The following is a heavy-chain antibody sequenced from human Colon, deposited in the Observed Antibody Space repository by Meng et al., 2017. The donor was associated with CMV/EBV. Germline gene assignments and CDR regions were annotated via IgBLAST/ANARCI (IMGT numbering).Heavy chain of an antibody. CDR3: ARESPPGNEFDP. J-gene: IGHJ5*02. V-gene: IGHV3-21*01. CDR2: SSYI. D-gene: IGHD1-14*01. Sequence: SSYIYYADSVKGRFTISRDNAKNSLYLQMNSLRAEDTAVYYCARESPPGNEFDPWGQGTLVTVSS.